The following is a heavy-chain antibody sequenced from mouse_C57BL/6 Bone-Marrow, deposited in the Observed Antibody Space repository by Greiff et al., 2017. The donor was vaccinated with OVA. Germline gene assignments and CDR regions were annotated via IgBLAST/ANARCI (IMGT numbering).Heavy chain of an antibody. CDR3: ARGHITTVVARDY. D-gene: IGHD1-1*01. V-gene: IGHV1-64*01. Sequence: QVQLKQPGAELVKPGASVKLSCKASGYTFTSYWMHWVKQRPGQGLEWIGMIHPNSGSTNYNEKFKSKATLTVDKSSSTAYMQLSSLTSEDSAVYYCARGHITTVVARDYWGQGTTLTVSS. CDR1: GYTFTSYW. J-gene: IGHJ2*01. CDR2: IHPNSGST.